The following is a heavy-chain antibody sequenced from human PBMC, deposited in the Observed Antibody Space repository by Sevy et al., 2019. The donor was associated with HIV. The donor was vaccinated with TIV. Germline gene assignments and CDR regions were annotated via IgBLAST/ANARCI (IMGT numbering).Heavy chain of an antibody. J-gene: IGHJ3*02. CDR3: TTMGYNGGFDI. CDR2: IKSKSDGGTT. Sequence: GGSLRLSCAASGFSFRETWMSWVRQGPGKGLELVGRIKSKSDGGTTDYAAPVKGRFTISRDDSKTTLYLQMNSLKTEDTALYYCTTMGYNGGFDIWGQGTMVTVSS. CDR1: GFSFRETW. V-gene: IGHV3-15*01. D-gene: IGHD3-10*01.